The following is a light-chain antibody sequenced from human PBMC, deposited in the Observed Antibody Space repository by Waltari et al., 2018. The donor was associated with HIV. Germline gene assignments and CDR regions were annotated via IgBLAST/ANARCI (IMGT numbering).Light chain of an antibody. CDR2: KDG. CDR3: QAWDSDTPKV. CDR1: KMGDKY. Sequence: SSELTQPPSVAVSPGQPASIPCSGDKMGDKYARWYQQKPGQRPVLCIFKDGKRPSGIPERFSGFNSGNTATLTISGTQAMDEADYYCQAWDSDTPKVFGGGTKLTVL. J-gene: IGLJ2*01. V-gene: IGLV3-1*01.